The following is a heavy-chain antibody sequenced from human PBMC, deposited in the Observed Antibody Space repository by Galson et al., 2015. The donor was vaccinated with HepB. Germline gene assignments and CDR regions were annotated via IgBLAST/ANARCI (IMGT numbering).Heavy chain of an antibody. Sequence: SVKVSCKASGYTFTTNGISWVRQAPGQGPEWMGKIFAGGGSTRYAERFQGRVTLTRDSSTSTIYMEVSSLRSDDTAVYYCARETPDTYYFDYWGQGTPVTVSS. CDR2: IFAGGGST. CDR3: ARETPDTYYFDY. J-gene: IGHJ4*02. CDR1: GYTFTTNG. V-gene: IGHV1-46*01. D-gene: IGHD2-15*01.